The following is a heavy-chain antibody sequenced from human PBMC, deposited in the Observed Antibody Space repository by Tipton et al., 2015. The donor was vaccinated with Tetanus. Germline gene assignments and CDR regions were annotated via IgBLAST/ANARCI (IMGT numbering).Heavy chain of an antibody. J-gene: IGHJ5*02. CDR2: INHSGST. D-gene: IGHD2-2*01. V-gene: IGHV4-31*03. Sequence: TLSLTCTVSGGSISSGGYYWSWIRQHPGKGLEWIGDINHSGSTNYSPSLKSRVTISVDTSKNQFSLNLNSVTAADTAIYYCARGLTSPSMGVWFDPWGQGTLVTVSS. CDR3: ARGLTSPSMGVWFDP. CDR1: GGSISSGGYY.